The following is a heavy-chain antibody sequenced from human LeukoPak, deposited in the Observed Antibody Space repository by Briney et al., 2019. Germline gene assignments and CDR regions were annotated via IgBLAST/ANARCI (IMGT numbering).Heavy chain of an antibody. V-gene: IGHV4-34*01. J-gene: IGHJ4*02. Sequence: TSETESLTCAVYGGSFSGYYWSWIRQPPGKGLEWIGEINHSGCTNYNPSLKSRVTISVDTSKNQFSLKLSSVTAADTAVYYCARGDRYGYRYWGQGTLVTVSS. D-gene: IGHD5-18*01. CDR3: ARGDRYGYRY. CDR1: GGSFSGYY. CDR2: INHSGCT.